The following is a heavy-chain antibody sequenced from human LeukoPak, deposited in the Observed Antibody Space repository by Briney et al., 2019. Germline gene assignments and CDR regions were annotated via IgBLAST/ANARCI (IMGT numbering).Heavy chain of an antibody. J-gene: IGHJ5*02. CDR1: GYTFTSYG. CDR2: IIPILGIA. V-gene: IGHV1-69*04. CDR3: ARAYSSSFTSLFWFDP. D-gene: IGHD6-13*01. Sequence: SVKVSCKASGYTFTSYGISWVRQAPGQGLEWMGRIIPILGIANYAQKFQGRVTITADKSTSTAYMELSSLRSEDTAVYYCARAYSSSFTSLFWFDPWGQGTLVTVSS.